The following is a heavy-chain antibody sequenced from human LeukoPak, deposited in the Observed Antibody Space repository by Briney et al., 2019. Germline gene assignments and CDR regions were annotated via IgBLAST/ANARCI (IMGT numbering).Heavy chain of an antibody. D-gene: IGHD3-22*01. CDR2: IYSGGST. V-gene: IGHV3-66*02. Sequence: PGGSPRLSCAASGFTVSSNYMSWVRQAPGKGLEWVSVIYSGGSTYYADSVKGRFAISRDNSKNTLYLQMNSLRAEDTAVYYCAREGAYYDSSGYWFDPWGQGTLVTVSS. CDR1: GFTVSSNY. CDR3: AREGAYYDSSGYWFDP. J-gene: IGHJ5*02.